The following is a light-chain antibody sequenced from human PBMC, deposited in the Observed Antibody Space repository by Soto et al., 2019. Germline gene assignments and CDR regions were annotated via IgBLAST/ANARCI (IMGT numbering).Light chain of an antibody. J-gene: IGKJ5*01. Sequence: EIQMTQSPSSLSASVGYRVTITCLASQAINNYLAWYQQKPGKVPKLLIYAASTLHPGVPSRFSGSGSGTDFTLTISSLQPEDVATYYCQKYNSAPLTFGPGTRLEIK. CDR3: QKYNSAPLT. CDR2: AAS. CDR1: QAINNY. V-gene: IGKV1-27*01.